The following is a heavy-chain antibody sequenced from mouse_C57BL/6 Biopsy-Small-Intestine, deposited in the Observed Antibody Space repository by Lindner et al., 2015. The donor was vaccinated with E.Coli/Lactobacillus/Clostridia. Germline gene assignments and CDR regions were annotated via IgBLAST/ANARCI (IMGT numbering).Heavy chain of an antibody. CDR2: INPSTGGT. CDR1: GYPFTGYY. CDR3: ARDRVASY. Sequence: VQLQESGPELVKPGASVKISCKASGYPFTGYYMHWVKQSPEKSLEWIGEINPSTGGTTYNQKFKAKATLTVDKSSSTAYMQLKSLTSEDSAVYYCARDRVASYWGQGTLVTVSA. D-gene: IGHD3-2*01. J-gene: IGHJ3*01. V-gene: IGHV1-42*01.